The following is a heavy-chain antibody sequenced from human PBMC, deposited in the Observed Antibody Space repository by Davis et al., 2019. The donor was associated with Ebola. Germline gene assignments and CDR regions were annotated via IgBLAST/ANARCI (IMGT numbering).Heavy chain of an antibody. J-gene: IGHJ4*02. CDR3: ARRGLYYDILTGYYTLSPFDC. Sequence: SETLSLTCTVSGGSISSYYWSWIRQPPGKGLEWIGYIYYSGSTNYNPSLKSRVTISVDTSKNQFSLKLSSVTAADTAVYYCARRGLYYDILTGYYTLSPFDCWGQGTLVTVSS. CDR1: GGSISSYY. CDR2: IYYSGST. V-gene: IGHV4-59*12. D-gene: IGHD3-9*01.